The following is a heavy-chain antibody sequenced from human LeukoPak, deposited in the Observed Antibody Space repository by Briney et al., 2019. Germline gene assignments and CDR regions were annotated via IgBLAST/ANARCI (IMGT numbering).Heavy chain of an antibody. Sequence: GGSLRLSCSASGFTFSTYPMNWVRQAPGKGLEWVSSIDPSGTYIYYADSVRGRFTISRDNAQNSLYLQVNSLRAEDTVVYYCTRGSFGDYEYWGQGTLVTVSS. CDR3: TRGSFGDYEY. J-gene: IGHJ4*02. CDR1: GFTFSTYP. D-gene: IGHD4-17*01. V-gene: IGHV3-21*01. CDR2: IDPSGTYI.